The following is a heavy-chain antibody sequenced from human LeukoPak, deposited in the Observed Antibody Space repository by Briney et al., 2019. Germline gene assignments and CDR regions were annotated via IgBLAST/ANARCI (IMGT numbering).Heavy chain of an antibody. CDR3: ARRRGYSSSWYFGNWFDP. D-gene: IGHD6-13*01. V-gene: IGHV4-59*12. Sequence: SETLSLTCTVSGGSISSYYWSWIRQPPGKGLEWIGYIYYSGSTNYNPSLKSRVTISVDTSKNQFSLKLSSVTAADTAVYYCARRRGYSSSWYFGNWFDPWGQGTLVTVSS. CDR1: GGSISSYY. CDR2: IYYSGST. J-gene: IGHJ5*02.